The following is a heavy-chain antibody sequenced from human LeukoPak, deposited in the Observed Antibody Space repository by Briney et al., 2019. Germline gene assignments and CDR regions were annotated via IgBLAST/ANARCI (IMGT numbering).Heavy chain of an antibody. CDR1: GYTFTGYY. Sequence: GASVKVSCKASGYTFTGYYMHWVRQAPGQGLEWMGWINPNSGGTNYAQKFQGRVTMTRDTSISTAYMELSRLRSDDTAVYYCARVPPYYDFWSGQNWFDPWGQGTLVTVSS. CDR3: ARVPPYYDFWSGQNWFDP. D-gene: IGHD3-3*01. V-gene: IGHV1-2*02. J-gene: IGHJ5*02. CDR2: INPNSGGT.